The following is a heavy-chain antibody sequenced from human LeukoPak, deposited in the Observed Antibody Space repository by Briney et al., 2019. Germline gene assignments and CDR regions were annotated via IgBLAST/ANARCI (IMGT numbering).Heavy chain of an antibody. CDR3: ARDIARGGGVTNYYYGMDV. J-gene: IGHJ6*02. D-gene: IGHD5-18*01. CDR1: GGTFSSYA. V-gene: IGHV1-69*04. CDR2: IIPILGIA. Sequence: SVKVSCKASGGTFSSYAISWVRQAPGQGLEWMGRIIPILGIANYAQKFQGGVTITADKSTSTAYMELSSLRSEDTAVYYCARDIARGGGVTNYYYGMDVWGQGTTVTVSS.